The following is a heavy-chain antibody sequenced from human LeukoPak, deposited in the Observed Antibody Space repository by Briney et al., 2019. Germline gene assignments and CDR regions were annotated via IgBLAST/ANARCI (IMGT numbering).Heavy chain of an antibody. Sequence: SETLSLTCTVSGGSISSYYWSWIRQPPGKGLEWIGYIYYSGSTNYNPSLKSRVTISVDTSKNQFSLKLSSVTAADTAVYYCARAEQQWLVDYWGQGTLVTVSS. V-gene: IGHV4-59*12. D-gene: IGHD6-19*01. CDR1: GGSISSYY. CDR3: ARAEQQWLVDY. CDR2: IYYSGST. J-gene: IGHJ4*02.